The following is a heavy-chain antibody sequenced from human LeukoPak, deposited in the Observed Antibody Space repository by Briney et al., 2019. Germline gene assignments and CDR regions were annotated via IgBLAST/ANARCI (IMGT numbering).Heavy chain of an antibody. Sequence: ASVKVPCKASGYTFTSYDINWVRQATGQGLEWMGWMNPNSGNTGYAQKFQGRVTITRNTSISTAYMELSSLRSEDTAVYYCAVSWIQLWYYAFDIWGQGTMVTVSS. J-gene: IGHJ3*02. CDR3: AVSWIQLWYYAFDI. V-gene: IGHV1-8*03. CDR2: MNPNSGNT. CDR1: GYTFTSYD. D-gene: IGHD5-18*01.